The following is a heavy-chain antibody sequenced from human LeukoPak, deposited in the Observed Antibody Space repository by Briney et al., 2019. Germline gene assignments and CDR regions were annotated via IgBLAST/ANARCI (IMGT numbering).Heavy chain of an antibody. CDR2: IYYSGST. J-gene: IGHJ3*02. V-gene: IGHV4-39*01. Sequence: PSETLSLTCTVSGGSISSSTYYWGWIRQPPGKGLEWIGSIYYSGSTYYNPSPKSRVTISVDTSKNQFSLKLSSVTAADTAVYYCAPRSSWYNAFDIWGQGTMVTVS. CDR1: GGSISSSTYY. D-gene: IGHD6-13*01. CDR3: APRSSWYNAFDI.